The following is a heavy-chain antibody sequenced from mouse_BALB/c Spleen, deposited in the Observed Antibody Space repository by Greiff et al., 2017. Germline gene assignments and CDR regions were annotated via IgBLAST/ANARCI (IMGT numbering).Heavy chain of an antibody. CDR2: INPSTGYT. CDR3: ARYYGNYPYYAMDY. D-gene: IGHD2-1*01. V-gene: IGHV1-7*01. CDR1: GYTFTSYW. Sequence: QVQLQQSGAELAKPGASVKMSCKASGYTFTSYWMHWVKQRPGQGLEWIGYINPSTGYTEYNQKFKDKATLTADKSSSTAYMQLSSLTSEDSAVYYCARYYGNYPYYAMDYWGQGTSVTVSS. J-gene: IGHJ4*01.